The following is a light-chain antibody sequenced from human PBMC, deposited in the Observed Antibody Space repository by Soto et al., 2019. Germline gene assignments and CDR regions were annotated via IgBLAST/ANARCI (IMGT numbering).Light chain of an antibody. CDR2: GAS. CDR3: QQYGRSPPFT. J-gene: IGKJ2*01. CDR1: QSVSSSY. V-gene: IGKV3-20*01. Sequence: ELVLTQSPSTLSLSPGERATLSCRASQSVSSSYLAWYQQKPGQAPRLLIYGASNRATGIPDRFSGSGSGTDFTLTISRLEPEDVAVYFCQQYGRSPPFTFGQGTKVEIK.